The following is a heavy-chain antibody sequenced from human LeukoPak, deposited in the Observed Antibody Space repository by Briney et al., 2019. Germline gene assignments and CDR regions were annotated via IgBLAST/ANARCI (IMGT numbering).Heavy chain of an antibody. D-gene: IGHD6-13*01. CDR1: GGSISSSSYY. Sequence: SETLSLTCTVPGGSISSSSYYWGWIRQPPGKGLEWIGSIYYSGSTYYNPSLKSRVTISVDTSKNQFSLKLSSVTAADTAVYYCVTCSSWDPRGAFDIWGQGTMVTVSS. CDR2: IYYSGST. J-gene: IGHJ3*02. CDR3: VTCSSWDPRGAFDI. V-gene: IGHV4-39*01.